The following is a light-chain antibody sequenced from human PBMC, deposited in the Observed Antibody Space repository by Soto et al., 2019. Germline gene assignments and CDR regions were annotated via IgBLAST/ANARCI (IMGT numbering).Light chain of an antibody. J-gene: IGKJ1*01. CDR3: QQRSNWPPGAT. V-gene: IGKV3-11*01. CDR2: DAS. CDR1: QSVSSY. Sequence: EIVLTQSPATLSLSPGERAILSCRASQSVSSYLAWYQQKPGQAPRLLIYDASNRATGIPARFSGSGSGTDFTLTISSLEPEDFAVYYCQQRSNWPPGATFGQGTKVEIK.